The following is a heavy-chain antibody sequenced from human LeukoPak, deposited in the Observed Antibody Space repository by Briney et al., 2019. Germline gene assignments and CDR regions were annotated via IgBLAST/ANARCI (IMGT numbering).Heavy chain of an antibody. CDR1: GYTLTELS. V-gene: IGHV1-24*01. J-gene: IGHJ5*02. Sequence: ASVKVSCKVSGYTLTELSMHWVRQAPGKGLEWMGGFDPEDGETIYAQKFQGRVTMTEDTSTDTAYMELSSLRSEDTAVYYCASKVLGGGWFDPWGQGTLVTVSS. CDR2: FDPEDGET. D-gene: IGHD3-3*01. CDR3: ASKVLGGGWFDP.